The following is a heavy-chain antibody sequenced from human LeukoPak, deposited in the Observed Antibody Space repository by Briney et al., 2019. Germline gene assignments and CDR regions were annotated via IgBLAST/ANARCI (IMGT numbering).Heavy chain of an antibody. CDR2: ILYSGNT. J-gene: IGHJ4*02. CDR3: ARLAAISGSDYPDD. V-gene: IGHV4-59*08. D-gene: IGHD1-26*01. CDR1: GVSISSYY. Sequence: SETLSLTCTVSGVSISSYYWSWIRQPPGKGLEWIGYILYSGNTIYNPSLRSRVTISADTSKNHFSLRLRSVTAADTAVYYCARLAAISGSDYPDDWGQGTLVTVSS.